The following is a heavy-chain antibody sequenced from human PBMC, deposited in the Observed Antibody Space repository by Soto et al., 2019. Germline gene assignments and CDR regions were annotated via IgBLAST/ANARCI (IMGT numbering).Heavy chain of an antibody. D-gene: IGHD3-10*01. Sequence: GGSLRLSCAASGFTFSSYSMNWVRQAPGKGLEWVSSISSSSIYIYYADSVKGSFTISRDNDKNSLYLQMNSLKAEDRDEYYCARDGDTIVRSVNITGDFDHWGQGTLVTVSS. CDR3: ARDGDTIVRSVNITGDFDH. V-gene: IGHV3-21*01. CDR1: GFTFSSYS. J-gene: IGHJ4*02. CDR2: ISSSSIYI.